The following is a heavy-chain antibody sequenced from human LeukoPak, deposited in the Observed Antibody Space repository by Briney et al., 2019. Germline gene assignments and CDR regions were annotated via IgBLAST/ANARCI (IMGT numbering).Heavy chain of an antibody. CDR2: ITGSGSFV. D-gene: IGHD6-13*01. CDR1: GFIFNNYI. J-gene: IGHJ4*02. Sequence: PGGSLRLSCAVSGFIFNNYIMNWVRQAPGKGLEWVSSITGSGSFVYYADSVKGRFTISRDNAKNSLFLQMNSLRAEDTAVYYCARVGSIAAAGTPDYWGQGTLVTVSS. V-gene: IGHV3-21*01. CDR3: ARVGSIAAAGTPDY.